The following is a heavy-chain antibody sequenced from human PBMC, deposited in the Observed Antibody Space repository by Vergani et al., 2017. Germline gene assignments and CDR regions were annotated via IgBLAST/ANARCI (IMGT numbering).Heavy chain of an antibody. V-gene: IGHV1-2*02. Sequence: QVQLVQSGAEVKKPGASVKVSCKASGYTFTGYYMHWVRQAPGPGLEWMGWINPNSGGTNYAPKIQGRVTLTRDTSISTAYMELSRLRSDDTAVYYCARAIRIQLWHDYWGQGTLVTVSS. J-gene: IGHJ4*02. D-gene: IGHD5-18*01. CDR3: ARAIRIQLWHDY. CDR1: GYTFTGYY. CDR2: INPNSGGT.